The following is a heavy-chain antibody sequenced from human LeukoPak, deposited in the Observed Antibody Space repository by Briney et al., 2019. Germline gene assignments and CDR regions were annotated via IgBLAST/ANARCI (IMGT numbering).Heavy chain of an antibody. V-gene: IGHV4-59*11. CDR3: ASRPADSTWYGVFDY. CDR2: VFNGGST. Sequence: SETLSLTCSVSGSSINSHYWSWIRRSPGKGLEWIGYVFNGGSTNYNPSLKSRVTMSLDTSRDQFSLRLSSVTAADTAIYYCASRPADSTWYGVFDYWSQGTLVTLSS. D-gene: IGHD6-13*01. CDR1: GSSINSHY. J-gene: IGHJ4*02.